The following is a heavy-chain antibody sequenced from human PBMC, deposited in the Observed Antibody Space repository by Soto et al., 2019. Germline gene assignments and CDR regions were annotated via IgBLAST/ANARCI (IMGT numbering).Heavy chain of an antibody. J-gene: IGHJ4*02. CDR3: ARDMRYDGRLGYFDY. CDR2: IIPILGIA. Sequence: SVKVSCKASGGTFSSYTISWVRQAPGQGLEWMGRIIPILGIANYAQKFQGRVTITADKSTSTAYMELSSLRCEDTAVYYCARDMRYDGRLGYFDYWGQGTLVTLSS. V-gene: IGHV1-69*02. CDR1: GGTFSSYT. D-gene: IGHD5-12*01.